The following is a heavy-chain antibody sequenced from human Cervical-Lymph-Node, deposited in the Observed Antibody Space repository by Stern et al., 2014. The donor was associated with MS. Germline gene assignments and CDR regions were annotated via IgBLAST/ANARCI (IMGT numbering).Heavy chain of an antibody. CDR2: INPNSGAT. CDR3: ARISLGSGIDY. CDR1: ENTFTGYY. V-gene: IGHV1-2*02. J-gene: IGHJ4*02. Sequence: VHLVQSGAEVKKPGASVKVTCKASENTFTGYYIHWVRQAPGQGLAWMGWINPNSGATNYAQRFQDRVSLTSDTSNTLAYMELDRLTSDDTAVYYCARISLGSGIDYWGQGSLVTVSS. D-gene: IGHD1-26*01.